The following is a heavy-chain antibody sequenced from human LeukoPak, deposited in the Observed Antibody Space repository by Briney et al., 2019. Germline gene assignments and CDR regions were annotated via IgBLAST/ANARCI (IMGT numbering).Heavy chain of an antibody. CDR2: ISGSGSSI. J-gene: IGHJ2*01. CDR1: GFTFTTYE. Sequence: GGSLRLSCAASGFTFTTYEMHWVRQAPGKGLEWVSYISGSGSSIYYADSVEGRFTISRDNAKHSLYLQMNSLRAEDTAVYYCARDDVLSLGISFDLWGRGTLVTVSS. D-gene: IGHD3-10*02. CDR3: ARDDVLSLGISFDL. V-gene: IGHV3-48*03.